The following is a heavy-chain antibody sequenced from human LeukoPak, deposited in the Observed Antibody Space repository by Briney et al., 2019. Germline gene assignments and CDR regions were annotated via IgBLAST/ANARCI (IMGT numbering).Heavy chain of an antibody. CDR2: ISGDGVNT. CDR1: GFTFDDYA. D-gene: IGHD5-18*01. CDR3: TKGPDRARRSDY. V-gene: IGHV3-43*02. J-gene: IGHJ4*02. Sequence: GGSLRLSCAASGFTFDDYAMHWVRQPPGKGLEWVSLISGDGVNTYYAGSVKGRFTISRDNSKSSLYLQMNSLRTEDTALYYCTKGPDRARRSDYWGQGTLVTVSS.